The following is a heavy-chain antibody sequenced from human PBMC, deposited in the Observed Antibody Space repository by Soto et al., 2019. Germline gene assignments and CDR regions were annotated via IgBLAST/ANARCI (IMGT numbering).Heavy chain of an antibody. CDR1: GFTFSSYA. CDR3: AREQWLGTFDY. D-gene: IGHD6-19*01. CDR2: ISYDGSNK. V-gene: IGHV3-30-3*01. Sequence: QVQLVESGGGVVQPGRSLRLSCAASGFTFSSYAMHWVRQAPGKRLEWVAVISYDGSNKYYADSVKGRFNISRDNYKKPLYRHMNSLRAEDTAVYYCAREQWLGTFDYWGQGTLVTVSS. J-gene: IGHJ4*02.